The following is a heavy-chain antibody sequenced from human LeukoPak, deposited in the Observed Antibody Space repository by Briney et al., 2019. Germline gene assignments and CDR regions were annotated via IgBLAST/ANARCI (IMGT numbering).Heavy chain of an antibody. CDR2: ISDDGTLK. J-gene: IGHJ3*02. V-gene: IGHV3-30-3*01. D-gene: IGHD6-19*01. Sequence: GGSLRLSCAASGFTFRNYAIHWVRQAPGKGLEWVTVISDDGTLKYYTDSVKGRFTISRDDSKNTLYLQMNSLRGEDTAVYYCAKDHGIIAVAGPDAFDIWGQGTMVTVSS. CDR3: AKDHGIIAVAGPDAFDI. CDR1: GFTFRNYA.